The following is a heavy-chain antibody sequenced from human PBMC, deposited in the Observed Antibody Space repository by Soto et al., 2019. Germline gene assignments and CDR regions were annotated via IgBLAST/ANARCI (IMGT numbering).Heavy chain of an antibody. J-gene: IGHJ4*02. CDR1: EFTFSNFW. V-gene: IGHV3-7*04. CDR3: ARGRGDY. CDR2: IKQNGREK. D-gene: IGHD3-16*01. Sequence: PGGSLRLSCAASEFTFSNFWMSWVRQAPGKGLEWVANIKQNGREKLYVDSVKGRFTISRDNAKNAVYLEMNSLRAEDTAVYYCARGRGDYWGLGTLVTVSS.